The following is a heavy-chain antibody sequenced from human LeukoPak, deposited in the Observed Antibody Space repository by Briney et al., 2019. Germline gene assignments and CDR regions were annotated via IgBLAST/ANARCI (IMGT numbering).Heavy chain of an antibody. CDR2: IHHTGTT. CDR1: GGSLNTDNYC. Sequence: SETLSLTCTVSGGSLNTDNYCWSWLRQSPVKGLEWIVYIHHTGTTYYNPSPRSRFSFSVFTSTNQFSLTLISVTAADTAVYYCARSLVPYFGELDPWGRGTLVTVSS. V-gene: IGHV4-31*03. CDR3: ARSLVPYFGELDP. J-gene: IGHJ5*02. D-gene: IGHD3-10*01.